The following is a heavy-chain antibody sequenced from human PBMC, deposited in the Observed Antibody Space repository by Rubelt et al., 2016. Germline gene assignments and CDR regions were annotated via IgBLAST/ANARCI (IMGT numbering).Heavy chain of an antibody. CDR3: ARTYSSSWHFDY. V-gene: IGHV4-31*03. D-gene: IGHD6-13*01. CDR1: GGSISSGGYY. Sequence: QVQLQQWGAGLLKPSQTLSLTCTVSGGSISSGGYYWSWIRQHPGKGLEWIGYIYYSGSTHYNPFLKRRVTISVDTSKNQFSLKLSSVTAADTAVYYCARTYSSSWHFDYWGQGTLVTVSS. J-gene: IGHJ4*02. CDR2: IYYSGST.